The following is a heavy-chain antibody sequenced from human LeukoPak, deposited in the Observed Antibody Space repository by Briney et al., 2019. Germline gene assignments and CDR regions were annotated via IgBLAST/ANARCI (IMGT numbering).Heavy chain of an antibody. J-gene: IGHJ4*02. CDR2: IIPIFGTA. Sequence: GSSVKVSCKASGGTFSSYAISWVRQAPGQGLEWMGGIIPIFGTANYAQKFQGRVTITADKSTSTAYMELSSLRSDDTAVYYCARLPEGGWLQVLYYFDYWGQGTLVTVSS. CDR3: ARLPEGGWLQVLYYFDY. V-gene: IGHV1-69*06. CDR1: GGTFSSYA. D-gene: IGHD1-14*01.